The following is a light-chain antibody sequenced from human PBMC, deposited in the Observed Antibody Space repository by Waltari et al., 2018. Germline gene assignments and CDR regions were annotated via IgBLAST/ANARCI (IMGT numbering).Light chain of an antibody. V-gene: IGLV7-43*01. Sequence: NWFPQKPVQAPRALIYSTSNKPSWTPARFSGSLLGGKAALTLSGVQPEDEAEYYCLLYYGGRRVFGGGTKLTVL. J-gene: IGLJ3*02. CDR3: LLYYGGRRV. CDR2: STS.